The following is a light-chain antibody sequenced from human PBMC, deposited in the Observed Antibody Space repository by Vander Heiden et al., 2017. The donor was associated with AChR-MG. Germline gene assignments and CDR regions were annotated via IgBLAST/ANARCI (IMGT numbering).Light chain of an antibody. Sequence: EVMMTQSPATLSVSPGERATLSCRASQNISNNLAWYQQKPGQAHRLLIHDSFIRASGIPARFTGSGSGTEFTLTITSLQSEDFVVYYCQQYNDWPPVTFGQGTKVEVK. CDR3: QQYNDWPPVT. CDR2: DSF. V-gene: IGKV3-15*01. CDR1: QNISNN. J-gene: IGKJ1*01.